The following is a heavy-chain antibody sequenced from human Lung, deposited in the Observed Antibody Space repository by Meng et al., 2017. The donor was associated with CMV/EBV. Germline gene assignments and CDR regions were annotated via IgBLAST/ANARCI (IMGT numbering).Heavy chain of an antibody. V-gene: IGHV4-30-4*01. D-gene: IGHD4-11*01. Sequence: VLLRAVGPGMVMPSTPRSFPCTASVGSISRCDYYWSWTRQPPGKGLEWIGYIYYSGSTYYNPSLKSRVTISVDTSKNQFSLKLSSLTAADTAVYYCARDRTTGRYFDYWGQGTLVTVSS. CDR2: IYYSGST. CDR3: ARDRTTGRYFDY. CDR1: VGSISRCDYY. J-gene: IGHJ4*02.